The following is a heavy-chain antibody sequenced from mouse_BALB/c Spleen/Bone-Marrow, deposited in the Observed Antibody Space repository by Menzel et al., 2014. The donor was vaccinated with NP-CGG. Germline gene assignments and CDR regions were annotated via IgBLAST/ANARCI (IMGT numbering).Heavy chain of an antibody. Sequence: VKLQESGPELVRPGVSVKISCKGSGYKFTDYAMHWVKQSHAKSLEWIGLISTYSGNTHYNQKFKGKATMTVDKSSSTAYMELARLTSEDSAIYYCARNLYGSAYFDFWGQGSTLTVSS. V-gene: IGHV1-67*01. J-gene: IGHJ2*01. CDR1: GYKFTDYA. CDR3: ARNLYGSAYFDF. D-gene: IGHD1-1*01. CDR2: ISTYSGNT.